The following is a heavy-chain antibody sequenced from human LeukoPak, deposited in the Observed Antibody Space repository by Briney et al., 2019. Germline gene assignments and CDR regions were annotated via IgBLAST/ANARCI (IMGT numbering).Heavy chain of an antibody. V-gene: IGHV1-18*01. D-gene: IGHD3-22*01. J-gene: IGHJ3*02. CDR3: ARDDYYDSSGYYLVWGMSAFDI. Sequence: ASVKVSCKASGYTFTSYGISWVRQAPGQGLEWMGWISAYNGNTNYAQKLQGRVTMTTDTSTSTAYMELRSLRSDDTAVYYCARDDYYDSSGYYLVWGMSAFDIWGQGTMVTVSS. CDR2: ISAYNGNT. CDR1: GYTFTSYG.